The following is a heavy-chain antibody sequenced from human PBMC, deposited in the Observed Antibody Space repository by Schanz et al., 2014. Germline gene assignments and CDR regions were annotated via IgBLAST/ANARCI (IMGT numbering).Heavy chain of an antibody. CDR3: AKVGPYSGSLGAFDI. J-gene: IGHJ3*02. D-gene: IGHD1-26*01. Sequence: EVQLVESGGGLVQPGGSLRLSCAASGFTFSTYAMTWVRQAPGKGLEWVSSISAGGTNTYYADSVKGRFTLSRDNSKNTLYLQMNSLRAEDSAVYYCAKVGPYSGSLGAFDIWGQGTMVTVSS. V-gene: IGHV3-23*04. CDR1: GFTFSTYA. CDR2: ISAGGTNT.